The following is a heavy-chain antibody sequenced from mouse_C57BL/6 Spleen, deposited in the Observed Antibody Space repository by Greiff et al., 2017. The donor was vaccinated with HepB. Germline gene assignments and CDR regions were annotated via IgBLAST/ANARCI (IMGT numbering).Heavy chain of an antibody. V-gene: IGHV3-6*01. CDR2: ISYDGSN. Sequence: EVQLVESGPGLVKPSQSLSLTCSVTGYSITSGYYWNWIRQFPGNKLEWMGYISYDGSNNYNPSLKNRISITRDTSKNQFFLKLNSVTTEDTATYYCARLDYGSSYGYFDVWGTGTTVTVSS. J-gene: IGHJ1*03. CDR1: GYSITSGYY. D-gene: IGHD1-1*01. CDR3: ARLDYGSSYGYFDV.